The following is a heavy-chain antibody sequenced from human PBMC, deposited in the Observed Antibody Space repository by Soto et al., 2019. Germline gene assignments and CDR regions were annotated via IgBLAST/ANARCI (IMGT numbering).Heavy chain of an antibody. CDR3: ARDPFDSSGYYYATYYYGMDV. V-gene: IGHV4-34*01. D-gene: IGHD3-22*01. Sequence: KASETLSLTCAVYGGSFSGYYWSWIRQPPGKGLEWIGEINHSGSTNYNPSLKSRVTISVDTSKNQFSLKLSSVTAADTAVYYCARDPFDSSGYYYATYYYGMDVWGQGTTVTVSS. J-gene: IGHJ6*02. CDR2: INHSGST. CDR1: GGSFSGYY.